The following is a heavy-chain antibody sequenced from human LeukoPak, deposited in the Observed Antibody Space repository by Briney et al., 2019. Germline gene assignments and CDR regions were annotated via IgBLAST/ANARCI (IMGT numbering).Heavy chain of an antibody. V-gene: IGHV4-59*01. Sequence: SETLSLTCTVSGGSISGDYWSWIRQSPGKGLEWIAYIHSSGSTSYNPSLKSRVTISVDTSKNEFSLKLTSVNAADTAVYYCARELLWFGESLDYYYYYGMDVWGQGTTVTVSS. D-gene: IGHD3-10*01. CDR1: GGSISGDY. J-gene: IGHJ6*02. CDR2: IHSSGST. CDR3: ARELLWFGESLDYYYYYGMDV.